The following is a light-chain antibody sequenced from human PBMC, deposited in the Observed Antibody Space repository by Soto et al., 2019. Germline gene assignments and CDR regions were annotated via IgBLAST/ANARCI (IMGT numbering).Light chain of an antibody. J-gene: IGKJ1*01. V-gene: IGKV3-15*01. Sequence: EIVMTQSPATLSLSPGERSTLSGRASQSVSSNLAWYQQKPGQAPRLLIYGASTRATGIPARFSGSGSGTAFTLTTSSLQSVDFAVYYCQQYNNWPTWTFGQGTKVDIK. CDR1: QSVSSN. CDR3: QQYNNWPTWT. CDR2: GAS.